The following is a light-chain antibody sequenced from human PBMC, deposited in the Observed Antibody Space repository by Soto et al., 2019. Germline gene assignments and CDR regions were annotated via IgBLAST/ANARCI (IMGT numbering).Light chain of an antibody. CDR3: GTWDSSLSVVV. V-gene: IGLV1-51*01. J-gene: IGLJ2*01. Sequence: QAVLTQPPSVSAVPGQKVTISCSGGSSDIGSNFVSWYQQLPGTAPRFLIYDNDKRPSGIPARFSCSKSGTAATLAITGLQTGDEADYYCGTWDSSLSVVVFGGGTKLTVL. CDR1: SSDIGSNF. CDR2: DND.